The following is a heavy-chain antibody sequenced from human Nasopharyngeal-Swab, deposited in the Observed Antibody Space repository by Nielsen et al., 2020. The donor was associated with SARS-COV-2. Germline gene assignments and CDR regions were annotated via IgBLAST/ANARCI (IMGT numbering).Heavy chain of an antibody. D-gene: IGHD3-22*01. Sequence: GGSLRLSCAASGFTFSSYAMHWVRQAPGKGLEWVAVISYDGSNKYYADSVKGRFTISRDNSKNTLYLQMISLSAEDTAVFYCARVSSGYYLRLSFDYWGQGTLVTVSS. CDR1: GFTFSSYA. V-gene: IGHV3-30-3*01. CDR2: ISYDGSNK. CDR3: ARVSSGYYLRLSFDY. J-gene: IGHJ4*02.